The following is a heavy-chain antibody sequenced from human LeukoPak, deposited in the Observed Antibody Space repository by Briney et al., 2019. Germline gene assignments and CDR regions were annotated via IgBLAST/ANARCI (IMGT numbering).Heavy chain of an antibody. CDR2: IRYDGSNK. D-gene: IGHD6-13*01. J-gene: IGHJ4*02. CDR3: AKDKGYSSSWYTSDY. CDR1: GFTFSSYG. Sequence: PGGSLRLSCAASGFTFSSYGMHWVRQAPGKGLEWVAFIRYDGSNKYYADSVKGRFTISRDNSKNTLYLQMNSLRAEDTAVYYCAKDKGYSSSWYTSDYWGQGTLVTGSS. V-gene: IGHV3-30*02.